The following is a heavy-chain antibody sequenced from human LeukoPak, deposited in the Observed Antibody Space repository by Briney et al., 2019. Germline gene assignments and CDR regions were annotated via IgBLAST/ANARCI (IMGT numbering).Heavy chain of an antibody. CDR3: ARDYSGSGSVDY. D-gene: IGHD3-10*01. Sequence: GGSLRLSCAASGFTFSRYVMHWVRQAPGKGLEWVSVISSDGRDKYYADSVKGRFTISRDNSKNTLYLQMNSLRAEDTAVYYCARDYSGSGSVDYWGQGTLVTVSS. V-gene: IGHV3-30*03. CDR1: GFTFSRYV. J-gene: IGHJ4*02. CDR2: ISSDGRDK.